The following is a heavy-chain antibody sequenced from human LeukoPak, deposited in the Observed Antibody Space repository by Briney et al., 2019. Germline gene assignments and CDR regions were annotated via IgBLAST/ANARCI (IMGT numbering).Heavy chain of an antibody. CDR1: GFTFSSYA. D-gene: IGHD6-13*01. CDR3: AKDGQQLVPLSD. Sequence: GGSLRLSCAASGFTFSSYAMSWVRQAPGKGLEGVSAISGSGGSTYYADSVKGRFTVSRDNSKNTLYLQMNSLRAEDTAVYYCAKDGQQLVPLSDWGQGTLVTVSS. J-gene: IGHJ4*02. CDR2: ISGSGGST. V-gene: IGHV3-23*01.